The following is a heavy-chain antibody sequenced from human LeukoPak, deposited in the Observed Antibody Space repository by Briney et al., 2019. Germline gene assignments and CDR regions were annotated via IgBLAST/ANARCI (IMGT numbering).Heavy chain of an antibody. J-gene: IGHJ1*01. D-gene: IGHD4-17*01. CDR3: ARCRNGDYAW. V-gene: IGHV4-39*07. Sequence: PSETLSLTCTVSGGSISSSSDYWGWIRQPPGKGLEWIGSIYYSGSTYYNPSLKSRVTISVDTSKNQFSLKLSSVTAADTAVYYCARCRNGDYAWWGQGTLVTVSS. CDR1: GGSISSSSDY. CDR2: IYYSGST.